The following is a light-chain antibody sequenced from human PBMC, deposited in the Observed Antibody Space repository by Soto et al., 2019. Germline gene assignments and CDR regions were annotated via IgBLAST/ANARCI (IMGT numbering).Light chain of an antibody. J-gene: IGKJ1*01. CDR2: GAA. V-gene: IGKV3-15*01. Sequence: EIVMTQSPATLSLSPGERATLSFMAGESISNNLAWYQQKPGQAPRLLIYGAATRAAGIPARFSGRGSGTEFTLTISSLQSEDFGVYYCQQYNNWPGTFGQGTKVDIK. CDR3: QQYNNWPGT. CDR1: ESISNN.